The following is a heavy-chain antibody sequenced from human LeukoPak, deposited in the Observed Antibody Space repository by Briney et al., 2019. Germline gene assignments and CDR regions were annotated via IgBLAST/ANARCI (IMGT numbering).Heavy chain of an antibody. Sequence: ASVKVSCKASGYTFTGYYMHWVRQAPGQGLEWMGWINPNSGGTNNAQKFQGRVTMTRDTSISTAYMELSRLRSDDTAVYYCARVWDTVTTSDYWGQGTLVTVSS. V-gene: IGHV1-2*02. D-gene: IGHD4-17*01. CDR2: INPNSGGT. CDR3: ARVWDTVTTSDY. J-gene: IGHJ4*02. CDR1: GYTFTGYY.